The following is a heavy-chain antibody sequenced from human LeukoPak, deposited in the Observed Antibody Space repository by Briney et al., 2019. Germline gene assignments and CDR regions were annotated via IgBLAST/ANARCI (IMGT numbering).Heavy chain of an antibody. V-gene: IGHV3-21*01. CDR3: ARDRYYYDSSGYYRNY. D-gene: IGHD3-22*01. CDR2: ISSSSSYI. Sequence: PGGSLRLSCAASGFTFSSYGMNWVRQAPGKGLEWVSSISSSSSYIYYADSVKGRFTISRDNAKNSLYLQMNSLRAEDTAVYYCARDRYYYDSSGYYRNYWGQGTLVTVSS. J-gene: IGHJ4*02. CDR1: GFTFSSYG.